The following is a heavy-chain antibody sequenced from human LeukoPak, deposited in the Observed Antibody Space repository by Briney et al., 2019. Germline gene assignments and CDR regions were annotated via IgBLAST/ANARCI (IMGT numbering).Heavy chain of an antibody. Sequence: ASVKVSCKASGYTFTSYGISWVRQAPGQGLEWMGWISAYNGNTNYAQKLQGRVTMTTDTSTSTAYMELRSPRSDDTAVYYCALVVPAASNWFDPWGQGTLVTVSS. CDR3: ALVVPAASNWFDP. V-gene: IGHV1-18*01. D-gene: IGHD2-2*01. CDR1: GYTFTSYG. CDR2: ISAYNGNT. J-gene: IGHJ5*02.